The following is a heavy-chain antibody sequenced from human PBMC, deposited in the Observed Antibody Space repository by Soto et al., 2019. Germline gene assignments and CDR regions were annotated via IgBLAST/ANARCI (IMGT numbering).Heavy chain of an antibody. J-gene: IGHJ6*02. CDR3: ARALSVASYGMAV. D-gene: IGHD6-6*01. V-gene: IGHV4-34*01. Sequence: QVQLQQWGAGLLKPSETLSLTCAVYGGSFSGYYWSWIRQPPGKGLEWIGEINHSGSTNYNPSLKSRVTISVDTSKNQFSLKLSSVTAADTAVYYCARALSVASYGMAVWGQGATVTVSS. CDR1: GGSFSGYY. CDR2: INHSGST.